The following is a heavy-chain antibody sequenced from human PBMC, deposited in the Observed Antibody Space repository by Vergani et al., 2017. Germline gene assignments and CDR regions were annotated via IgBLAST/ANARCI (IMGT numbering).Heavy chain of an antibody. V-gene: IGHV1-2*02. D-gene: IGHD3-3*01. J-gene: IGHJ6*02. CDR2: INPNSGGT. CDR1: GGTFSSYT. CDR3: ARDEHTIFGVVIISYYGMDV. Sequence: QVQLVQSGAEVKKPGSSVKVSCKASGGTFSSYTISWVRQAPGQGLEWMGRINPNSGGTNYAQKFQGRVTMTRDTLISTAYMELSRLRSDDTAVYYCARDEHTIFGVVIISYYGMDVWGQGTTVTVSS.